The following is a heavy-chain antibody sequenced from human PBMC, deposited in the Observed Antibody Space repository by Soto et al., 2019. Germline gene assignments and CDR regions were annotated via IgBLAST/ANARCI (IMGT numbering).Heavy chain of an antibody. CDR1: DDFISSYY. Sequence: PSETLSLTCTVSDDFISSYYWNWIRQAARKGLEWIGRVSTSGATNYNPSLESRVTMSVNTSKKQYYLKLTSVTAADTAVYFCARADYEILTGSYAMDVWGQGTKVTVSS. V-gene: IGHV4-4*07. J-gene: IGHJ6*02. D-gene: IGHD3-9*01. CDR3: ARADYEILTGSYAMDV. CDR2: VSTSGAT.